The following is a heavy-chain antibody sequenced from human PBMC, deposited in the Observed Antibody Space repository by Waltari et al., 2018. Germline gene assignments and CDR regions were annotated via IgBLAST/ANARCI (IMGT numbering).Heavy chain of an antibody. CDR2: IDPSDSYT. Sequence: EVQLVQSGAEVKKPGESLRISCKGSGFSFTNYLISWVRQMPGKGLEWMGRIDPSDSYTNYSPSVQGHVTISADKSISTAYLQWSSLKASDTAMYYCARHSSSPFDYWGQGTLVTVSS. V-gene: IGHV5-10-1*03. J-gene: IGHJ4*02. CDR3: ARHSSSPFDY. D-gene: IGHD6-6*01. CDR1: GFSFTNYL.